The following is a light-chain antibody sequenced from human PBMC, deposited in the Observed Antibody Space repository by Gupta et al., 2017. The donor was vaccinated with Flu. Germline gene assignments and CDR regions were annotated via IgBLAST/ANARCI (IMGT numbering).Light chain of an antibody. V-gene: IGKV1-33*01. CDR1: QDISNY. Sequence: DIQMTQSPSSLSASVGDRVTITCQASQDISNYLNWYQQKPGKAPKLLIYDASKLETGVPSRFSGSGSGTDFTFTISSLQPEDIATYYGQQYDNLLTFGGGTXVEIK. J-gene: IGKJ4*01. CDR3: QQYDNLLT. CDR2: DAS.